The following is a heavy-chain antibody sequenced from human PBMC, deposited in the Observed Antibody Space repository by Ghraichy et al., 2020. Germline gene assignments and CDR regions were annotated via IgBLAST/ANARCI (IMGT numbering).Heavy chain of an antibody. CDR2: ISSSSSTI. CDR1: GFTFSSYS. CDR3: AKSESYCSSTSCDDYYYYGMDV. V-gene: IGHV3-48*02. J-gene: IGHJ6*02. Sequence: GGSLRLSCAASGFTFSSYSMNWVRQAPGKGLEWVLYISSSSSTIYYADSVKGRFTISRDNAKNSLYLQMNSLRDEDTAVYYCAKSESYCSSTSCDDYYYYGMDVWGQGTTVTVSS. D-gene: IGHD2-2*01.